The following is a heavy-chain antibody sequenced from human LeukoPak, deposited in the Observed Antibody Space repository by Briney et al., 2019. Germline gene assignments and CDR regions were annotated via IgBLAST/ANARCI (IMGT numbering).Heavy chain of an antibody. Sequence: AGGSLRLSCAASGFTFSSYAMPWVRQAPGKGLEWVAVISYDGSNKYYADSVKGRFTISRDNSKNTLYLQMNSLRAEDTAVYYCARDPVYCSGGSCYYYGMDVWGQGTTVTVSS. J-gene: IGHJ6*02. D-gene: IGHD2-15*01. CDR3: ARDPVYCSGGSCYYYGMDV. CDR1: GFTFSSYA. V-gene: IGHV3-30-3*01. CDR2: ISYDGSNK.